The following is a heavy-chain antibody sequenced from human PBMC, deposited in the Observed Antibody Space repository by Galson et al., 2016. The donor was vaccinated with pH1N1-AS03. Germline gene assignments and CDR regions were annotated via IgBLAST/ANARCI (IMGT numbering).Heavy chain of an antibody. V-gene: IGHV4-59*02. CDR3: ARALRTPLPN. D-gene: IGHD1-14*01. J-gene: IGHJ4*02. Sequence: ETLSLTCTVSGGSVNGYYWTWIRQPPGKGLEWIGQIFYIGDTLYTPSLRGRVTMSVDTSKNQLSLRLSSVTAADTAVYYCARALRTPLPNWGQGTLVTVSS. CDR2: IFYIGDT. CDR1: GGSVNGYY.